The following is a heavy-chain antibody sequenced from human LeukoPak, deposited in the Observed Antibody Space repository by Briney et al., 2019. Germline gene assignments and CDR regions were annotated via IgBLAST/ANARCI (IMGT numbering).Heavy chain of an antibody. CDR3: AKDSSQLRRPNAFDI. CDR2: ISGSGGST. CDR1: GFTFSSYA. Sequence: GGSLRLSCAASGFTFSSYAMSWVRQAPGKGLEWVSAISGSGGSTYYADSVKGRVTISRDNSNITLYLQMNSLRAEDTAVYYCAKDSSQLRRPNAFDIWGQGTMVTVSS. D-gene: IGHD2-2*01. V-gene: IGHV3-23*01. J-gene: IGHJ3*02.